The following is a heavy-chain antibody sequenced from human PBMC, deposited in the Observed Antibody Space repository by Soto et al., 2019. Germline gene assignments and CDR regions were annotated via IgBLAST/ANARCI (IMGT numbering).Heavy chain of an antibody. CDR3: AGSREFDY. CDR2: IFPSGTT. J-gene: IGHJ4*02. CDR1: GGSLSGATYS. Sequence: PSETLSLTCGVSGGSLSGATYSWNWIRQTPGKGLEWIGYIFPSGTTYYNPSLRSRVTISIDVSKNQFSLSLRSLTAADTAVYYRAGSREFDYWSQGTLVTVSS. V-gene: IGHV4-30-2*01.